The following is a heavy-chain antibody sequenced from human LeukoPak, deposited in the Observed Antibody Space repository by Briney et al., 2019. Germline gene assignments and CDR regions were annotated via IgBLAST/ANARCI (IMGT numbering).Heavy chain of an antibody. Sequence: PGGSLRLSCAASGFTFSSYAMHWVRQAPGKGLEWVALISYDGSNKYYADSVKGRFTISRDNSKSTLCLQMNSLRAEDTAVYYCARTYYYDSSGYSNPGGYWGQGTLVTVSS. J-gene: IGHJ4*02. V-gene: IGHV3-30-3*01. CDR3: ARTYYYDSSGYSNPGGY. D-gene: IGHD3-22*01. CDR2: ISYDGSNK. CDR1: GFTFSSYA.